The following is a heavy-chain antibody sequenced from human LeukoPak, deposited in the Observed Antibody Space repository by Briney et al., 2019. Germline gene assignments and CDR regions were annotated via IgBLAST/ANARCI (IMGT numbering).Heavy chain of an antibody. J-gene: IGHJ4*02. CDR1: VYTFTIYG. CDR2: ISAYNGNT. V-gene: IGHV1-18*01. CDR3: ARLGIAARPLDY. D-gene: IGHD6-6*01. Sequence: ASVTVSFTSSVYTFTIYGISWVRQAPGQGLEWMGWISAYNGNTNYAQKLQGRVTMTTDTSTTTAYMELRSLRSDDTAVYYCARLGIAARPLDYWGQGTLVTVSS.